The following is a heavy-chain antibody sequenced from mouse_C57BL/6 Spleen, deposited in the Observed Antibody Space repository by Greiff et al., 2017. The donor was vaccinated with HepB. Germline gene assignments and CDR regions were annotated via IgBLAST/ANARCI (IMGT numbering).Heavy chain of an antibody. V-gene: IGHV1-82*01. Sequence: VMLVESGPELVKPGASVKISCKASGYAFSSSWMNWVKQRPGKGLEWIGRIYPGDGDTNYNGKFKGKATLTADKSSSTAYMQLSSLTSEDSAVYFCARSYSNLPWFAYWGQGTLVTVSA. J-gene: IGHJ3*01. D-gene: IGHD2-5*01. CDR3: ARSYSNLPWFAY. CDR1: GYAFSSSW. CDR2: IYPGDGDT.